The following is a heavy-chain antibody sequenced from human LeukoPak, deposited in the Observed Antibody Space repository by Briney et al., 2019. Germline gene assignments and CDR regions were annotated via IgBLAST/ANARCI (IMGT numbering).Heavy chain of an antibody. J-gene: IGHJ1*01. CDR3: ATYSSGWDRLEYFQH. CDR2: IDPSDSYT. Sequence: GAALEISWKGSGSFFTSYWISWGRQLPGKGLEWRGRIDPSDSYTNYSPSFQGHGTNSADKSISTAYLQRSSLKASDSAMYYCATYSSGWDRLEYFQHWGQGTLVTVSS. D-gene: IGHD6-19*01. V-gene: IGHV5-10-1*01. CDR1: GSFFTSYW.